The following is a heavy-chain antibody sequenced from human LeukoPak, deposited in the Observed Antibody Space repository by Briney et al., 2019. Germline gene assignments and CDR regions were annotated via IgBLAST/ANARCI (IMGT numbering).Heavy chain of an antibody. Sequence: PGGSLRLSCAASGFTFSSYAMHWVRQAPGKGLEYVSAISSNGGSTYYANSVKGRFTISRDNSKNTLYLQMGSLRAEDMAVYYCAKDLEVYSSGCFADYWGQGTLVTVSS. CDR3: AKDLEVYSSGCFADY. V-gene: IGHV3-64*01. CDR1: GFTFSSYA. CDR2: ISSNGGST. D-gene: IGHD6-19*01. J-gene: IGHJ4*02.